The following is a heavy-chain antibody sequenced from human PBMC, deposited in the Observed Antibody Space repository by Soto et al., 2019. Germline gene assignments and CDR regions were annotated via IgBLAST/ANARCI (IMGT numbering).Heavy chain of an antibody. J-gene: IGHJ4*01. D-gene: IGHD6-6*01. Sequence: QVQLVQSGAEVKKPGPSVKVSCKASGYTFTNYVINWVRQAPGQGLEWLGWVSAYNGERRYAQRFQARVIMPTDTSTTTASLELRSLRSDDTAVYYCSIGNSIPASGDYWGQGTLVTVSS. CDR1: GYTFTNYV. CDR3: SIGNSIPASGDY. CDR2: VSAYNGER. V-gene: IGHV1-18*01.